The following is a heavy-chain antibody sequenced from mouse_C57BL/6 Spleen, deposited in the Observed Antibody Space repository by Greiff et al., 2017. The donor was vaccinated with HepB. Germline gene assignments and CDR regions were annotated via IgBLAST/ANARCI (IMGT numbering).Heavy chain of an antibody. CDR3: ARDDYPYYYAMDY. CDR1: GYSITSGYY. Sequence: EVKLVESGPGLVKPSQSLSLTCSVTGYSITSGYYWNWIRQLPGNKLEWMGYISYDGSNNYNPSLKNRISITRDTSKNQFFLKLNSVTTEDTATYYCARDDYPYYYAMDYWGQGTSVTVSS. J-gene: IGHJ4*01. CDR2: ISYDGSN. D-gene: IGHD2-4*01. V-gene: IGHV3-6*01.